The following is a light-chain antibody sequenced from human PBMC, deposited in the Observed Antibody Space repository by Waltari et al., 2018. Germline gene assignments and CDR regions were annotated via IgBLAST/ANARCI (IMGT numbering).Light chain of an antibody. Sequence: NVLTKSTATLSLSPVSTATLSCRASQIVRSSLAWYQQKPGQAPRLLIFDASNRATGVPARFSGSGFGTDFTLTISTLEPEDFAVYYCQQRTNWLYTFGPGTKLEVK. CDR1: QIVRSS. V-gene: IGKV3-11*01. CDR3: QQRTNWLYT. CDR2: DAS. J-gene: IGKJ2*01.